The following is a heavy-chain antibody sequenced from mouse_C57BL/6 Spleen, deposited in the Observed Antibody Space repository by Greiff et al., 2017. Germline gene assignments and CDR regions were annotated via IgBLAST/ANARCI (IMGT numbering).Heavy chain of an antibody. CDR3: ARLGNWDEGGAY. V-gene: IGHV1-9*01. D-gene: IGHD4-1*01. CDR2: ILPGSGST. CDR1: GYTFTGYW. Sequence: VQLQQSGAELMKPGASVKLSCKATGYTFTGYWIEWVKQRPGHGLEGIGEILPGSGSTNYNEKFKGKATFTADISSNTSYMQLSSLPTEDSAIDYFARLGNWDEGGAYWGQGTLVTVSA. J-gene: IGHJ3*01.